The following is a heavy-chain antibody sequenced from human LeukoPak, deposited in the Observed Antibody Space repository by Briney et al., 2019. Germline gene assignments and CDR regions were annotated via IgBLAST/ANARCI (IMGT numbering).Heavy chain of an antibody. V-gene: IGHV4-34*01. D-gene: IGHD4-17*01. CDR3: ARLLTTVRTLDY. CDR1: GGSFSGYY. CDR2: INHSGST. Sequence: PSETLSLTCAVYGGSFSGYYWSWIRQPPGKGLEWIGEINHSGSTNYNPSLKSRVTISVDTSKNQFSLKLSSVTAAAVYYCARLLTTVRTLDYWGQGTLVTVSS. J-gene: IGHJ4*02.